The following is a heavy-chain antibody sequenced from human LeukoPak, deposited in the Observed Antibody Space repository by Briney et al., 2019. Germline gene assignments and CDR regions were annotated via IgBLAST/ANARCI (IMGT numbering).Heavy chain of an antibody. D-gene: IGHD3-10*01. J-gene: IGHJ4*02. V-gene: IGHV4-34*01. CDR2: INHSGST. CDR3: ARENGYYYGSGSYYNVVDY. CDR1: GGSFSGYY. Sequence: SETLSLTCAVYGGSFSGYYWSWIRQPPGKGLEWIGEINHSGSTNYNPSLKSRVTISVDTSKNQFSLKLSSVTAADTAVYYCARENGYYYGSGSYYNVVDYWGQGTLVTVSS.